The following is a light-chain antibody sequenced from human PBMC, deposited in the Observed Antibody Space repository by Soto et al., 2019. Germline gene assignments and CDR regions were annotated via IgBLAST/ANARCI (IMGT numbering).Light chain of an antibody. CDR2: EVS. CDR3: SSYAGSTPYV. Sequence: ALTQPPSASGSPGQSVTISCTGTSSDVGGYNYVSWYQQHPGKAPKLMIYEVSKRPSGVPDRFSGSKSGNTASLTVSGLQAEDEADYYCSSYAGSTPYVFGTGTKVTVL. J-gene: IGLJ1*01. V-gene: IGLV2-8*01. CDR1: SSDVGGYNY.